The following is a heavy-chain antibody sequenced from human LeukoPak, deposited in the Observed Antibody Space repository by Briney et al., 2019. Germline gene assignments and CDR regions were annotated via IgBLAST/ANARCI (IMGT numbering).Heavy chain of an antibody. Sequence: GSLRLSCAASGFTLSVYSMTWVRQAPGKGLEWVSYVSGSSSTIYYADSVKGRFTISRDNAKNSLYLQMNSLRVEDTAVYYCARDTYSRLDYWGQGTLVTVSS. D-gene: IGHD6-13*01. J-gene: IGHJ4*02. V-gene: IGHV3-48*01. CDR2: VSGSSSTI. CDR1: GFTLSVYS. CDR3: ARDTYSRLDY.